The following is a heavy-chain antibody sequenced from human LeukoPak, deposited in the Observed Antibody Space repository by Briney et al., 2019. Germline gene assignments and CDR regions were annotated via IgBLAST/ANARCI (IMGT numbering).Heavy chain of an antibody. Sequence: GGSLRLSCAASGFTFSSYWMSWVRQAPGKGLEWVANIKQDGSNKYYADSVKGRFTISRGNSKNTLYLQMNSLRAEDTAVYYCAKDWLGDSSPDYWGQGTLVTVSS. V-gene: IGHV3-7*01. CDR1: GFTFSSYW. D-gene: IGHD6-13*01. J-gene: IGHJ4*02. CDR3: AKDWLGDSSPDY. CDR2: IKQDGSNK.